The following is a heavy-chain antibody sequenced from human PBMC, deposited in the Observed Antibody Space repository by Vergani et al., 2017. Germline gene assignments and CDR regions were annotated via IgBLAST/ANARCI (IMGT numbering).Heavy chain of an antibody. CDR2: IYSGGST. V-gene: IGHV3-66*02. CDR3: ARGEYYYDSRYFDY. Sequence: EVQLVESGGGLVKPGGSLRLSCAASGFTVSSNYMSWVRQAPGQGLEWFSVIYSGGSTYYADSVKGRFTITRDNSKHTLYLQMNSLRAEDTAVYYCARGEYYYDSRYFDYWGQGTLVTVSS. J-gene: IGHJ4*02. D-gene: IGHD3-22*01. CDR1: GFTVSSNY.